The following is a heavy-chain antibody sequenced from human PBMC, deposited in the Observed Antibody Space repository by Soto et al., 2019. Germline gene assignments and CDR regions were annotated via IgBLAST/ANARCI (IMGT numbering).Heavy chain of an antibody. J-gene: IGHJ4*02. V-gene: IGHV1-2*02. D-gene: IGHD1-1*01. CDR2: INPNSGGT. CDR3: ARGRTGTTSYFDY. CDR1: GYTFTGYY. Sequence: SLKVSCKASGYTFTGYYLHWVRQAPGQGLEWMGWINPNSGGTNYAQKFQGRVTMTRDTSISTAYMELSRLRSDDTAVYYCARGRTGTTSYFDYWGQGNLVTGSS.